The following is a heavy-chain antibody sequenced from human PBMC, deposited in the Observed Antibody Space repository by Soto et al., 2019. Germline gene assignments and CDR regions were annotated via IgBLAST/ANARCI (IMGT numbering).Heavy chain of an antibody. V-gene: IGHV1-8*01. CDR3: ARGGVDFWSGYVRAAFDI. Sequence: GASVKVSCKASGYTFTSYDINWVRQATGQGLEWMGWMNPNSGNTGYAQKFQGRVTMTRNTSISTAYMELSSLRSEDTAVYYCARGGVDFWSGYVRAAFDIWGQGTMVTVSS. J-gene: IGHJ3*02. CDR1: GYTFTSYD. D-gene: IGHD3-3*01. CDR2: MNPNSGNT.